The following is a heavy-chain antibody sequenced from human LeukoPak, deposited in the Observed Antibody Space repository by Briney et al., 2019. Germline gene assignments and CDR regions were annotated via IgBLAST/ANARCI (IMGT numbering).Heavy chain of an antibody. CDR2: ISGSGGST. CDR1: GFTFSSYA. CDR3: AKTESYDFWSGYYPHFDY. D-gene: IGHD3-3*01. Sequence: GGSLRLSCAASGFTFSSYAMSWVLQAPGKGLEWVSAISGSGGSTYYADSVKGRFTISRDNSKNTLYLQMNSLRAEDTALYYCAKTESYDFWSGYYPHFDYWGKGTLVTVSS. V-gene: IGHV3-23*01. J-gene: IGHJ4*02.